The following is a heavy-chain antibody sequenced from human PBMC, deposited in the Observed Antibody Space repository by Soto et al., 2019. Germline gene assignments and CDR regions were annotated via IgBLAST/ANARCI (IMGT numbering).Heavy chain of an antibody. Sequence: HVQLQESGPGPVTPSQTLSLSCTVSGVSITSGSYYWTWVRQSPGKGLEWIVYRYYSGNTYYNPSLNGSDTTSVDTSNNQFSLNLTSVTAADTAVYYCARGGYDTSGQTFIGWGPDCWGQGTLVTVSS. D-gene: IGHD3-22*01. J-gene: IGHJ4*02. CDR3: ARGGYDTSGQTFIGWGPDC. V-gene: IGHV4-30-4*01. CDR2: RYYSGNT. CDR1: GVSITSGSYY.